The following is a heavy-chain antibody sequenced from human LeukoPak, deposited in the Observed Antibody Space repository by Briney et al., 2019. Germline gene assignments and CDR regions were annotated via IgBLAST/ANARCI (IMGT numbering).Heavy chain of an antibody. D-gene: IGHD4-23*01. CDR3: ARAPAYGGKDY. Sequence: SETLSLICAVYGGSFSGYYWSWIRQPPGKGLEWIGEINHSGSTNYNPSLKSRVTISVDTSKNQFSLKLSSVTAADTAVYYCARAPAYGGKDYWGQGTLVTVSS. J-gene: IGHJ4*02. CDR1: GGSFSGYY. V-gene: IGHV4-34*01. CDR2: INHSGST.